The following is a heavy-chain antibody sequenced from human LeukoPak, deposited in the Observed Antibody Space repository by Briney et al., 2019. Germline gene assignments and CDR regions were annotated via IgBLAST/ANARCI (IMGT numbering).Heavy chain of an antibody. V-gene: IGHV3-23*01. CDR2: ISGGGGST. CDR1: GFTFSSYA. Sequence: GGSLRLSCAASGFTFSSYAMSWVRQAPGKGLEWVSAISGGGGSTYYADSVKGRFTISRDNSKNTLYLQMNSLRAEDTAVYYCAKSSGWHNYFDYWGQGTLVTVSS. D-gene: IGHD6-19*01. CDR3: AKSSGWHNYFDY. J-gene: IGHJ4*02.